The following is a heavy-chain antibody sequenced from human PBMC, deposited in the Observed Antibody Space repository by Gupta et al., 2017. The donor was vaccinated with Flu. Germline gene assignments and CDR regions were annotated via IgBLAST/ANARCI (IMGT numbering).Heavy chain of an antibody. J-gene: IGHJ4*02. Sequence: EVQLVESGGGLVQPGGSLRLSCAASGFTFSSYWMHGVRPAPGKGLVWGSRINSDGSRTSDADSENGRFTIYRGNAKNRLYLQMNSLRAEDTAVYYCARVSIEVDGSLGYGGQGTLVTVSS. D-gene: IGHD6-19*01. CDR2: INSDGSRT. V-gene: IGHV3-74*01. CDR3: ARVSIEVDGSLGY. CDR1: GFTFSSYW.